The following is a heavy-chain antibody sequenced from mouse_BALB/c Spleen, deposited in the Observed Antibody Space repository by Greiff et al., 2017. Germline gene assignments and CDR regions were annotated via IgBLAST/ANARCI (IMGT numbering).Heavy chain of an antibody. CDR1: GFTFSSYA. CDR3: AREGGNYEGYAMDY. CDR2: ISSGGST. D-gene: IGHD2-1*01. Sequence: EVKLVESGGGLVKPGGSLKLSCAASGFTFSSYAMSWVRQTPEKRLEWVASISSGGSTYYPDSVKGRFTISRDNARNILYLQMSSLRSEDTAMYYCAREGGNYEGYAMDYWGQGTSVTVSS. V-gene: IGHV5-6-5*01. J-gene: IGHJ4*01.